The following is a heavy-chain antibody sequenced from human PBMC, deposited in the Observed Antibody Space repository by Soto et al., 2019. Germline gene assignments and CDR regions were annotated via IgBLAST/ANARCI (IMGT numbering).Heavy chain of an antibody. D-gene: IGHD3-22*01. CDR2: IYHSGST. J-gene: IGHJ3*02. V-gene: IGHV4-38-2*01. CDR3: AIVEPRLGAFDI. CDR1: GYSISSGYY. Sequence: SETLSLTCAVSGYSISSGYYWGWIRQPPGKGLEWIGSIYHSGSTYYNPSLKSRVTISVDTSKNQFSLQLSSVTAADSAVYYCAIVEPRLGAFDIWGQGTMVT.